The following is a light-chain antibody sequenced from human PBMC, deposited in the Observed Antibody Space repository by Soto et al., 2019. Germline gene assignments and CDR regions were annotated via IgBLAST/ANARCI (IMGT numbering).Light chain of an antibody. CDR2: GAS. V-gene: IGKV3-20*01. CDR3: QQYGSSGT. Sequence: ESVLKHAPGTLSQCPREIAALCCRASQSVSNNYLAWYQQKPGQAPRLLIYGASNRATGIPDRFSGSGSGTDFTLTISRLEPEDFAVYYCQQYGSSGTFGQGTKVDIK. J-gene: IGKJ1*01. CDR1: QSVSNNY.